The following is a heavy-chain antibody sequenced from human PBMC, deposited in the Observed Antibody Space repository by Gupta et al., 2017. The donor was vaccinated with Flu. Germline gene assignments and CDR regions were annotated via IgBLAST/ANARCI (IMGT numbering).Heavy chain of an antibody. D-gene: IGHD1-1*01. CDR3: ASFYNSRRAFDM. Sequence: QLQLQQSGPGLVKPSETLSPTCTVSDASITMAGTRYNWGWTRQPPGKGLEWIATISYIGETYYNPSLKSRVTVSVDTSKNQFSLKLTSVTAADTAVYFCASFYNSRRAFDMWGQGTVVTVSS. V-gene: IGHV4-39*07. CDR2: ISYIGET. J-gene: IGHJ3*02. CDR1: DASITMAGTRYN.